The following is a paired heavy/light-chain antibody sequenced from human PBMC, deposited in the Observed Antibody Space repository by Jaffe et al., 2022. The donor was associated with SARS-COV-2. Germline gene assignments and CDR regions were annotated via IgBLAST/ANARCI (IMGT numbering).Light chain of an antibody. CDR1: QGISSW. Sequence: DIQMTQSPSSVSASVGDRVTITCRASQGISSWLAWYQQKPGKAPKLLIYAASSLQSGVPSRFSGSGSGTDFTLTISSLQPEDFATYYCQQANSFPYTFGGGTKVEIK. CDR3: QQANSFPYT. CDR2: AAS. V-gene: IGKV1-12*02. J-gene: IGKJ4*01.
Heavy chain of an antibody. D-gene: IGHD2-2*01. CDR3: ARDQRSSVVPAPRYYYYGMDV. V-gene: IGHV3-21*01. CDR2: ISSSSSYI. J-gene: IGHJ6*02. CDR1: GFTFSSYS. Sequence: EVQLVESGGGLVKPGGSLRLSCAASGFTFSSYSMNWVRQAPGKGLEWVSSISSSSSYIYYADSVKGRFTISRDNAKNSLYLQMNSLRAEDTAVYYCARDQRSSVVPAPRYYYYGMDVWGQGTTVTVSS.